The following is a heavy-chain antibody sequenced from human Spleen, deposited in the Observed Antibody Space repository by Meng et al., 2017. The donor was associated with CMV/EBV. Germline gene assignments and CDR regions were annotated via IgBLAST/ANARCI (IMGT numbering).Heavy chain of an antibody. J-gene: IGHJ5*02. Sequence: SETLSLTCAVYGASFSGYYWSWIRRPPGKGLEWIGSVYHSGSTYYNPSLKSRITISVDTSKNQFSLKLSSVTAADTAVYYCAREIVVVVPAAIPWFDPWGQGTLVTVSS. CDR1: GASFSGYY. CDR2: VYHSGST. D-gene: IGHD2-2*01. V-gene: IGHV4-34*01. CDR3: AREIVVVVPAAIPWFDP.